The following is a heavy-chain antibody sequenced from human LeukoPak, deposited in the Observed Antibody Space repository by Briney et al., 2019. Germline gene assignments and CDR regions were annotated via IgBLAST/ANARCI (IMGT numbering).Heavy chain of an antibody. CDR3: ARDRGLDSSGWTHCYLDL. D-gene: IGHD6-25*01. CDR1: GASISSYY. V-gene: IGHV4-4*07. Sequence: SETLSLTCTVSGASISSYYLSWIRQPAGKGLEWSGRFYTSGSTNYNPSLKGRVHMSVDTSKNHFSLRLSSVTAADTAVYYCARDRGLDSSGWTHCYLDLWGRGTLVTVSS. J-gene: IGHJ2*01. CDR2: FYTSGST.